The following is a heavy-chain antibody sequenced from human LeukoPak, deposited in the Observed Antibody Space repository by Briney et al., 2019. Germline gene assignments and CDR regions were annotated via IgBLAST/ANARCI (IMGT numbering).Heavy chain of an antibody. V-gene: IGHV1-69*13. CDR2: IIPIFGIA. J-gene: IGHJ4*02. CDR1: GGTFSSYA. D-gene: IGHD5-18*01. CDR3: ARLRGGPHIGSYGYYVDY. Sequence: SVKVSCKASGGTFSSYAISWVRQAPGQGLEWMGGIIPIFGIANYAQKFQGRVTITADESTSTAYMELSSLRSEDTAVYYCARLRGGPHIGSYGYYVDYWGQGTLVTVSS.